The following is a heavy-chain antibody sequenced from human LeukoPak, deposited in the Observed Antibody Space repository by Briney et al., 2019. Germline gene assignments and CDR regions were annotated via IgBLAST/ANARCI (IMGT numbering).Heavy chain of an antibody. Sequence: PSETLSLTCTVSGGSISSSSYYWGWIRQPPGKGLEWIGSIYYSGSTYYNPSLKSRVTISVDTSKNQFSLKLSSVTAADTAVYYCARDKQLSAKYYYEFHYGMDVWGQGTTVTVSS. CDR2: IYYSGST. D-gene: IGHD3-22*01. CDR1: GGSISSSSYY. J-gene: IGHJ6*02. CDR3: ARDKQLSAKYYYEFHYGMDV. V-gene: IGHV4-39*01.